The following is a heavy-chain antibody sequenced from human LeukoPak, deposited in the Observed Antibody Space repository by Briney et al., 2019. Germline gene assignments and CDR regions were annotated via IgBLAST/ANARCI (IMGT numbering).Heavy chain of an antibody. V-gene: IGHV4-59*12. CDR2: IYFSGST. CDR3: ARVSGYCSGGSCRNRLFDY. CDR1: DGSMNNDY. D-gene: IGHD2-15*01. Sequence: SETLSLTCSVSDGSMNNDYWTWIRQPPGKGLEWIGYIYFSGSTDYNPSLRSRVTISVDTSKIQFSLKLSSVTAADTAVYYCARVSGYCSGGSCRNRLFDYWGQGTLVTVSS. J-gene: IGHJ4*02.